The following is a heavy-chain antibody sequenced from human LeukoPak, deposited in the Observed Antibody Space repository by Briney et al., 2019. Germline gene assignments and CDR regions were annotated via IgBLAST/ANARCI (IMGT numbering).Heavy chain of an antibody. V-gene: IGHV3-23*01. J-gene: IGHJ5*02. CDR1: GFTFSSYA. CDR2: ISGSGGST. D-gene: IGHD1-14*01. Sequence: GGSLRLSCAASGFTFSSYAMSWVRQAPGKGLEWVSAISGSGGSTYYADSVKGRFTISRDNSKNTPYLQMNSLRAEDTAVYYCAKDQPRRIPVLAWFDPWGQGTLVTVSS. CDR3: AKDQPRRIPVLAWFDP.